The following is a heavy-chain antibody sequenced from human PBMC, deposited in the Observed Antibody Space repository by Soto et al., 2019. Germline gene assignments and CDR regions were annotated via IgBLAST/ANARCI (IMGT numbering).Heavy chain of an antibody. V-gene: IGHV4-31*03. CDR3: AREPTVPSGFVY. D-gene: IGHD4-17*01. J-gene: IGHJ4*02. CDR2: IYYTGIT. CDR1: GGSISSGGYY. Sequence: QVQLQESGPGLVKPSQTLSLTCTVSGGSISSGGYYWTWIRQHPGKGLEWIGYIYYTGITYYNPSLKSRVTISVGTSKNQFSLQLTSVTAADTAVYYCAREPTVPSGFVYWGQGTLVTVSS.